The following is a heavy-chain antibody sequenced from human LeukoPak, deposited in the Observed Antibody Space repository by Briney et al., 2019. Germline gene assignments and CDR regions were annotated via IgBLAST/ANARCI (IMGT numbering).Heavy chain of an antibody. D-gene: IGHD6-19*01. J-gene: IGHJ4*02. Sequence: GGSLRLSCAASGFTFSSYSMNWVRQAPGKGLEWVSSISSSSSYIYYADSVKGRFTISRDNAKNSLYLQMNSLRAEDTAVYYCAREAGGQWLVNFDYWGLGTLVTVSS. V-gene: IGHV3-21*01. CDR1: GFTFSSYS. CDR3: AREAGGQWLVNFDY. CDR2: ISSSSSYI.